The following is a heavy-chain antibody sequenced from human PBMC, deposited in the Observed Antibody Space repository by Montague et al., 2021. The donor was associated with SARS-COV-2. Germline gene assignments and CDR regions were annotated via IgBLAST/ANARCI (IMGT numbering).Heavy chain of an antibody. D-gene: IGHD4-17*01. CDR2: ISGSGGST. J-gene: IGHJ3*02. CDR1: GLTFSSYA. V-gene: IGHV3-23*01. Sequence: SLRLSCAASGLTFSSYAMSWVRQAPGKGLEWVSAISGSGGSTYYADSVKGRFTISRDNSKNTLYLQMNGLRAEDTAVYYCAKTLMTTVTTWAFDIWGQGTMVTVSS. CDR3: AKTLMTTVTTWAFDI.